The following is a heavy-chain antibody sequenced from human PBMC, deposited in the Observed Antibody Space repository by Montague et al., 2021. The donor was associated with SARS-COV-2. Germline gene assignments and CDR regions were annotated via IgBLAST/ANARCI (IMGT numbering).Heavy chain of an antibody. V-gene: IGHV4-39*02. CDR1: GGSISSSNYY. J-gene: IGHJ5*02. CDR3: AREGFSSGYYET. Sequence: SETLSLTCSVSGGSISSSNYYWGWIRQPPGKGLEWIGSIYYSGSTYYNPSLKSRVAISVDTSKNQFSLILRSMTAADTAAFYCAREGFSSGYYETWGQGTLVTVSS. CDR2: IYYSGST. D-gene: IGHD3-22*01.